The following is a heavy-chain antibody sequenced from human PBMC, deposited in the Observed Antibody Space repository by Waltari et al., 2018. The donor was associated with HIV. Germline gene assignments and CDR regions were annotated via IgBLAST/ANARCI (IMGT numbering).Heavy chain of an antibody. J-gene: IGHJ4*02. CDR1: GFTFDDYA. CDR3: AKSPPLRGDYPWYFDY. D-gene: IGHD4-17*01. CDR2: ISWNSGSI. Sequence: EVQLVESGGGLVQPGRSLRLSCAASGFTFDDYAMHWVRQAPGKGLEWVSGISWNSGSIGYADSVKGRFTISRDNAKNSLYLQMNSLRAEDTALYYCAKSPPLRGDYPWYFDYWGQGTLVTVSS. V-gene: IGHV3-9*01.